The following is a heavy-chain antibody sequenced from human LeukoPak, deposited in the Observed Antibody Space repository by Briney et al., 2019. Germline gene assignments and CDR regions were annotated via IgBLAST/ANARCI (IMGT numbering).Heavy chain of an antibody. V-gene: IGHV3-23*01. CDR2: ISGSGGTT. CDR3: AKDPPTVMANAFHI. Sequence: GGSLRLSCAASGFTFSSYGMSWVRQAPGKGLEWVSSISGSGGTTYYADSVRGRFTISRDNSKNTLYLQMNSLRADDTAVYSCAKDPPTVMANAFHIWGQGTMVTVS. J-gene: IGHJ3*02. CDR1: GFTFSSYG. D-gene: IGHD5-18*01.